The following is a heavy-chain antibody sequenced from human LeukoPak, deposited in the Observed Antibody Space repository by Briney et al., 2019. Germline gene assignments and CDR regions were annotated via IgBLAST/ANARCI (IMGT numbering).Heavy chain of an antibody. CDR3: ARVAAAGSLYFDY. CDR1: GGSIRTYY. V-gene: IGHV4-4*07. J-gene: IGHJ4*02. Sequence: PSETLSLTCTVSGGSIRTYYWSWIRQPPGKGLEWIGRIYTSGSTNYNPSLKSRITISVDTSKNNFSLKLSSVTAADTAVYFCARVAAAGSLYFDYWGQGSLVTVSS. D-gene: IGHD6-13*01. CDR2: IYTSGST.